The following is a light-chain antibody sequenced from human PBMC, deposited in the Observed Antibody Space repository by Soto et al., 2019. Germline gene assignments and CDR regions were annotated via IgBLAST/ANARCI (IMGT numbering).Light chain of an antibody. CDR2: GIS. Sequence: EVVMTQSPATLSVSPGEGATLSCRASQSVTSNYLAWYQQKPGKAPRLLIHGISNRATGVPDRFSGSGSGTDFTLTISRLEPEDFAVYYCQQYTAWPLMFGQGTKVEVK. J-gene: IGKJ1*01. V-gene: IGKV3-20*01. CDR1: QSVTSNY. CDR3: QQYTAWPLM.